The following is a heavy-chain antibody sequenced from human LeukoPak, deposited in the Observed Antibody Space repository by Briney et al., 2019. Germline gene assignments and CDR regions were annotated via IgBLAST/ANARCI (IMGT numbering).Heavy chain of an antibody. CDR2: IFYSGST. CDR1: SGSISTSNYY. CDR3: AKSNGYGLDI. V-gene: IGHV4-39*07. J-gene: IGHJ3*02. D-gene: IGHD2-8*01. Sequence: PSETLSLTCTVSSGSISTSNYYWGWVRQPPGKALEWIGNIFYSGSTYYSPSLKSRVTISLDTSRNQFSLQLNSVTAADTAVYYCAKSNGYGLDIWGQGTMVTVSS.